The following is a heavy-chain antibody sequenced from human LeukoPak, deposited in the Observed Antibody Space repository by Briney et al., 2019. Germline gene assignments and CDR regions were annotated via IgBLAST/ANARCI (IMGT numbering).Heavy chain of an antibody. V-gene: IGHV4-34*01. J-gene: IGHJ4*02. CDR2: INHSGST. CDR3: ARTYDFWSGFDY. Sequence: PSEPLSFTCVAYGGPFRGYYWSWIRQPPGKGLEWIGEINHSGSTNYNPSLKSRVTISVDTSKNQFSLKLSSVTAADTAVYYCARTYDFWSGFDYWGQGTLVTVSS. CDR1: GGPFRGYY. D-gene: IGHD3-3*01.